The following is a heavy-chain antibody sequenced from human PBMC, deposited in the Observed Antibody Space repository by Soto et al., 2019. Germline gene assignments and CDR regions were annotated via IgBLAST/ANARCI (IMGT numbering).Heavy chain of an antibody. J-gene: IGHJ6*03. Sequence: GESLKISCKGSGYSFTSYWIGWVRQMPGKGLEWMGIIYPGDSDTRYSPSFQGQVTISADKSISTAYLQWSSLKASDTAMYYCARTQYCSSTSCLGDYYYYMDVWGKGTTVTVSS. CDR1: GYSFTSYW. D-gene: IGHD2-2*01. CDR3: ARTQYCSSTSCLGDYYYYMDV. V-gene: IGHV5-51*01. CDR2: IYPGDSDT.